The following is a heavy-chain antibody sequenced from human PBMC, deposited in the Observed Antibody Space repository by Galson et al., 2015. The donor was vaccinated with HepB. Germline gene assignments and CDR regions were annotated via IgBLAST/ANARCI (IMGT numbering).Heavy chain of an antibody. CDR1: GYSFTSYW. D-gene: IGHD1-26*01. J-gene: IGHJ5*02. CDR3: ARRSQSSGSYDWFDP. V-gene: IGHV5-10-1*01. CDR2: IDPSDSYT. Sequence: QSGAEVKKPGESLRISCKGSGYSFTSYWISWVRQMPGKGLEWMGRIDPSDSYTDYSPSFQGHVTISADKSISTAYLQWSSLKASDTAMYYCARRSQSSGSYDWFDPWGQGTLVTVSS.